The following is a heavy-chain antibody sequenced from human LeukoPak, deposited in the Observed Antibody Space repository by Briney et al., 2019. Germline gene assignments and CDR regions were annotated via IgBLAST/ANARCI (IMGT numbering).Heavy chain of an antibody. CDR1: GGSISSYY. Sequence: PSETLSLTCTVSGGSISSYYWSWIRQPPGKGLEWIGNIYYSGSTNYNPSLKSRVTISVDTSKNQFSLKLSSVTAADTAVYYCARDGCSGGSCPLRANAFDIWGQGTMVTVSS. D-gene: IGHD2-15*01. CDR3: ARDGCSGGSCPLRANAFDI. CDR2: IYYSGST. J-gene: IGHJ3*02. V-gene: IGHV4-59*01.